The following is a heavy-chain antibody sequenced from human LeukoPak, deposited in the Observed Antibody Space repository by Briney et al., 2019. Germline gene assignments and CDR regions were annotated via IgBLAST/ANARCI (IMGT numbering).Heavy chain of an antibody. CDR3: AGDSGKWRSPPYFDY. CDR2: MYYSGTT. Sequence: PSETLSLTCTVSGGSISSSSYYWGWIRQPPGKGLEWIGSMYYSGTTYYNPSLKSRVTISVDTSKNQFSLKLSSVTAADTAVYYCAGDSGKWRSPPYFDYWGQGTLVTVSS. D-gene: IGHD5-12*01. CDR1: GGSISSSSYY. J-gene: IGHJ4*02. V-gene: IGHV4-39*02.